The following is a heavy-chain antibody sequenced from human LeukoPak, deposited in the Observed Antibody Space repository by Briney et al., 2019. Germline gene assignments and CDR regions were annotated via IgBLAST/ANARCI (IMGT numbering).Heavy chain of an antibody. CDR3: ARVYLLGAQGVFDY. CDR2: INAGNGNT. CDR1: GYTFTSYA. Sequence: ASVKVSCKASGYTFTSYAMHWVRQAPGQRLEWMGWINAGNGNTKYSQKFQGRVTITRDTSASTAYMELSSLRSEDTAVYYCARVYLLGAQGVFDYWGQGTLVTVSS. V-gene: IGHV1-3*01. J-gene: IGHJ4*02. D-gene: IGHD1-26*01.